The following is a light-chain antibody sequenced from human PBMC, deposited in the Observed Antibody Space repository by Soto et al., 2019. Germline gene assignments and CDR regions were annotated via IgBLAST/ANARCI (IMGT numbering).Light chain of an antibody. CDR1: QSISTY. CDR3: QQSYSTLLS. J-gene: IGKJ4*01. V-gene: IGKV1-39*01. CDR2: GAS. Sequence: EIELTQSPSSLSASVGDRVTITCRASQSISTYLNWYQQKGGKAPKXLIHGASSLQSGVPLRFSATGSGTDGSITILSLQPEDGATYYGQQSYSTLLSFGGGTKVDI.